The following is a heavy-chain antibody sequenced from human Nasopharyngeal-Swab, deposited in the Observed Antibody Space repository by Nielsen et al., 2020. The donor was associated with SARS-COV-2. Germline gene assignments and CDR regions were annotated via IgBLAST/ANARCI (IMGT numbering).Heavy chain of an antibody. V-gene: IGHV3-21*01. CDR2: ISSSGSHK. J-gene: IGHJ4*02. CDR1: GFTFSSYS. CDR3: ARAEEYYYGSGSLSDN. D-gene: IGHD3-10*01. Sequence: GESLKISCAASGFTFSSYSMNWVRQAPGKGLEWVSFISSSGSHKYYADSMKGRFTISRDNAKSSLYLQLSSLRAEDTAVYYCARAEEYYYGSGSLSDNWGQGTLVTVSS.